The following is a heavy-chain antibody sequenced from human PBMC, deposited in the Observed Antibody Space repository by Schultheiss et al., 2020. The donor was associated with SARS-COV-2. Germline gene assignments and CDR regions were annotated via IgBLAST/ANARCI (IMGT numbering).Heavy chain of an antibody. Sequence: ASVKVSCKASGYTFTGYYMHWVRQAPGQGLEWMGWISAYNGNTNYAQKLQGRVTMTRDTSISTAYMELSRLRSDDTAVYYCASFDIRKRYGMDVWGQGTTVTVSS. CDR1: GYTFTGYY. J-gene: IGHJ6*02. D-gene: IGHD3-9*01. CDR3: ASFDIRKRYGMDV. V-gene: IGHV1-2*02. CDR2: ISAYNGNT.